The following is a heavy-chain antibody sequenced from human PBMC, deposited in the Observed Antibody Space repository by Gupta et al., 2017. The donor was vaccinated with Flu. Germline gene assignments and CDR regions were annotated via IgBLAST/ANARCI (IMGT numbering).Heavy chain of an antibody. V-gene: IGHV1-46*01. CDR3: ARDPQYCSGGSCYWGGKFDP. CDR1: GYTFTSYY. D-gene: IGHD2-15*01. CDR2: INPSGGST. Sequence: QVQLVQSGAEVKKPGASVKVSCKASGYTFTSYYMHWVRQAPGQGLEWMGIINPSGGSTSYAQKFQGRVTMTRDTSTSTVYMELSSLRSEDTAVYYCARDPQYCSGGSCYWGGKFDPWGQGTLVTVSS. J-gene: IGHJ5*02.